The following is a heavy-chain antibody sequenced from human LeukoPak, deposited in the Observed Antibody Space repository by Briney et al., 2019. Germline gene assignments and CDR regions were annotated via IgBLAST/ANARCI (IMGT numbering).Heavy chain of an antibody. Sequence: GAPLQISPKGLGYSFTSYWVAGVRRIPRTRLEGLGSIYPGESGTRYSPCFQGQVTISADKSTSTAYLQWSSLKPSDTAMYYCARRMVPGDEYGGMDVWGRGTTVT. D-gene: IGHD3-10*01. V-gene: IGHV5-51*01. CDR1: GYSFTSYW. J-gene: IGHJ6*02. CDR3: ARRMVPGDEYGGMDV. CDR2: IYPGESGT.